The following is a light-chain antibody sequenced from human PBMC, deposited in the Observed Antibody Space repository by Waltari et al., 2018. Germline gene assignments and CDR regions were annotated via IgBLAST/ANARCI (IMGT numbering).Light chain of an antibody. CDR3: QQTDSFPLT. CDR2: GSS. V-gene: IGKV1-12*01. J-gene: IGKJ4*01. Sequence: DIQMTQSPSSVSASVGDRVSISGRASQDVSTWLAWYQQKPGKPPNLLIYGSSTLQSGVPSRFCGSGSGTDFTLTINGLQPEDFASYFCQQTDSFPLTFGGGTKVEIK. CDR1: QDVSTW.